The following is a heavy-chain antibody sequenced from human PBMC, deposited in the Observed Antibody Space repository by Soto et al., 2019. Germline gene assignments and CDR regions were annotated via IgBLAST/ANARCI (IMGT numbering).Heavy chain of an antibody. D-gene: IGHD3-3*01. CDR1: GFSFSNAW. CDR2: IKSKTDGGTT. CDR3: TSLPTIFGVALPPYYGMDV. V-gene: IGHV3-15*07. J-gene: IGHJ6*02. Sequence: PGGSLRLSCAASGFSFSNAWMNCVRQAPRKGLEWVGRIKSKTDGGTTDYAAPVKGRFTISRDDSKNTLYLQMNSLKTEDTAVYYCTSLPTIFGVALPPYYGMDVWGQGTTVTVSS.